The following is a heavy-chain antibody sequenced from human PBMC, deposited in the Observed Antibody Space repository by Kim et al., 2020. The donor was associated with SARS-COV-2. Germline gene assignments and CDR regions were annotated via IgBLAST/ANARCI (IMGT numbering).Heavy chain of an antibody. Sequence: GGSLRLSCAASGFTFSSYEMNWVRQAPGKGLEWVSYISSSGSTIYYADSVKGRFTISRDNAKNSLYLQMNSLRAEDTAVYYCVRGVLRYFVWLLGAAFDIWGQGTMVTVSS. CDR3: VRGVLRYFVWLLGAAFDI. CDR1: GFTFSSYE. D-gene: IGHD3-9*01. CDR2: ISSSGSTI. J-gene: IGHJ3*02. V-gene: IGHV3-48*03.